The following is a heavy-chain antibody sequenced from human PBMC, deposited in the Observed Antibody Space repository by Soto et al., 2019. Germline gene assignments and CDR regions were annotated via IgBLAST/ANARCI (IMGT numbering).Heavy chain of an antibody. V-gene: IGHV3-20*04. CDR2: INWNGGST. CDR1: GFTFDDYG. D-gene: IGHD1-26*01. J-gene: IGHJ4*02. CDR3: ARDSAGGSYSYYFDY. Sequence: GGSLRLSCAASGFTFDDYGMSWVRQAPGKGLEWVSGINWNGGSTGYADSVKGRFTISRDNAKNSLYLQMNSLRAEDMALYYCARDSAGGSYSYYFDYWGQGTLVTVSS.